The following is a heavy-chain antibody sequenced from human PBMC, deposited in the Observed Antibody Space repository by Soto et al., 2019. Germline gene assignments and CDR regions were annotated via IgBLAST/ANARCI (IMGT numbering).Heavy chain of an antibody. Sequence: RLSCAASGFTFSTYAMTWVRQAPGKGLEWVSTISGSGSSTYYADSVNGRFTISRDNSKNTLFLQMNSLRAEDTAVYYCARDVNPSYWGHGTLVTVSS. V-gene: IGHV3-23*01. J-gene: IGHJ4*01. CDR2: ISGSGSST. CDR1: GFTFSTYA. CDR3: ARDVNPSY.